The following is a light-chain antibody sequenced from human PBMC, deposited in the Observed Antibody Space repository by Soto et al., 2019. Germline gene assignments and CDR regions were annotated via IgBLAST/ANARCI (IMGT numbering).Light chain of an antibody. J-gene: IGLJ2*01. Sequence: QSALTQPASVSGSPGQSITISCTGTSSDVGYYNYVSWYQQHPGKAPELMIYDVSNRPSGVSNRFSGSKSGNTASLTISGLQAEDEADYYCSSFTTSITVVFGGGTKVTVL. CDR1: SSDVGYYNY. V-gene: IGLV2-14*03. CDR2: DVS. CDR3: SSFTTSITVV.